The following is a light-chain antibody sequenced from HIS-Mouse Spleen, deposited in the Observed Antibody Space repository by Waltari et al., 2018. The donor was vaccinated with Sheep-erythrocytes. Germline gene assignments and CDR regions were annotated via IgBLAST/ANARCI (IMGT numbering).Light chain of an antibody. V-gene: IGLV2-11*01. CDR1: SSDVGGYNY. Sequence: QSALTQPRSVSGSPGQSVTISCTGTSSDVGGYNYVSWYQQHPGNAPKLMIYDVSKRPSGFPDRVSGSKSGNTASLTISGLQAEDEADYYCCSDAGSYNHVFATGTKVTVL. CDR2: DVS. CDR3: CSDAGSYNHV. J-gene: IGLJ1*01.